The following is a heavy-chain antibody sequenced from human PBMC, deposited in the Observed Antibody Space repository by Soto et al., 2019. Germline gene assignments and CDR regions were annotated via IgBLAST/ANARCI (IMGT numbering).Heavy chain of an antibody. CDR2: IYYSGST. Sequence: QLQLQESGPGLVKPSETLSLTCTVSGGSISSSSYYWGWIRQPPGKGLEWIGSIYYSGSTYYNPSLKSRVTISVDTSKNQFSLKLSSVTAADPAVYYCARHSPGRTPANYWGQGTLVTVSS. J-gene: IGHJ4*02. CDR3: ARHSPGRTPANY. D-gene: IGHD6-25*01. CDR1: GGSISSSSYY. V-gene: IGHV4-39*01.